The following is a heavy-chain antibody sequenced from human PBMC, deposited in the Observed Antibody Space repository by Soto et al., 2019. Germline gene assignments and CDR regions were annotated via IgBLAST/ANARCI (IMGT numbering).Heavy chain of an antibody. CDR3: AKDLGGYYDSSGRDAFDI. D-gene: IGHD3-22*01. CDR1: GFNFDGYA. V-gene: IGHV3-9*01. J-gene: IGHJ3*02. Sequence: EVQLVESGGDRVQPGRSLRLSCAASGFNFDGYAMQWVRQAPGKGLEWVSGISSNSVNIGYADSVKGRFTIFRDNAKRYLYLQMNSLRDEDTALYHCAKDLGGYYDSSGRDAFDIWGQGTMVTVSS. CDR2: ISSNSVNI.